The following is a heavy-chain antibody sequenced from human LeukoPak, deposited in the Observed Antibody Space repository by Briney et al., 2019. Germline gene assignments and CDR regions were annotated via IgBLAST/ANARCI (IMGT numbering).Heavy chain of an antibody. J-gene: IGHJ4*02. CDR1: GGSFSGYY. CDR2: INHSGSA. D-gene: IGHD4-17*01. V-gene: IGHV4-34*01. Sequence: SETLSLTCAVYGGSFSGYYWSWVRQPPGKGLEWIGEINHSGSANYNPSLKSRVTISVDTSKNQFSLKLSSVTAADTAVYYCARYPGDYGDYAANGEFDYWGQGTLVTVSS. CDR3: ARYPGDYGDYAANGEFDY.